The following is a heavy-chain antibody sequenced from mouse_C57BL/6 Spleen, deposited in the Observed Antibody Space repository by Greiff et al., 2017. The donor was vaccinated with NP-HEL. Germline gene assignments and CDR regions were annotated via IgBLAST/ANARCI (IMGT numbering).Heavy chain of an antibody. V-gene: IGHV5-4*01. D-gene: IGHD2-4*01. CDR1: GFTFSSYA. CDR3: ARDNYDYPYYAMDY. Sequence: EVQRVESGGGLVKPGGSLKLSCAASGFTFSSYAMSWVRQTPEKRLEWVATISDGGSYTYYPDNVKGRFTISRDNAKNNLYLQMSHLKSEDTAMYYCARDNYDYPYYAMDYWGQGTSVTVSS. CDR2: ISDGGSYT. J-gene: IGHJ4*01.